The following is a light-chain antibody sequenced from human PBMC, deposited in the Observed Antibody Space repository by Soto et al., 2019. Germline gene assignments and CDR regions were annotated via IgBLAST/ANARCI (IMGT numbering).Light chain of an antibody. V-gene: IGKV4-1*01. CDR2: WAS. CDR1: QSVLRGSNSKNL. J-gene: IGKJ2*01. CDR3: QQYFTTPQT. Sequence: DIVLTQSPGSLAVSLGETVTIKCKSSQSVLRGSNSKNLLAWHQQKPGQPPKVLIYWASSREGGVPARFRGSGSGPDFTLTITNVQADDVAVYYCQQYFTTPQTFGPGTKVEIK.